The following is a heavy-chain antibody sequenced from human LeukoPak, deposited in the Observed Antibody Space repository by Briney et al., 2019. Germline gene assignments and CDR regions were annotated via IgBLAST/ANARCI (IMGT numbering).Heavy chain of an antibody. CDR3: ARAWSGSYYGGVYFDY. CDR1: GFTFSSYA. D-gene: IGHD1-26*01. Sequence: PGGSLRLSCAASGFTFSSYAMSWVRQAPGKGLEWVSAISGSGGSTYYADSVKGRFTISRDNSKNSLYLQMNSLRAEDTAVYYCARAWSGSYYGGVYFDYWGQGTLVTVSS. J-gene: IGHJ4*02. V-gene: IGHV3-23*01. CDR2: ISGSGGST.